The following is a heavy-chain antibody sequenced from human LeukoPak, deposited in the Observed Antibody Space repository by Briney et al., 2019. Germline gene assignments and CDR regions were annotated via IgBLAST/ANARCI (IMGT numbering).Heavy chain of an antibody. D-gene: IGHD1-26*01. Sequence: ASVKVSCKASGGTFSSYAISWVRQAPGQGLEWMGRIIPIFGIANYAQKFQGRVTITADKSTSTAYMELSSLRSEDTAVYYCASLGGSPTGGYYFDYWGQGTLVTVSS. CDR1: GGTFSSYA. V-gene: IGHV1-69*04. CDR2: IIPIFGIA. J-gene: IGHJ4*02. CDR3: ASLGGSPTGGYYFDY.